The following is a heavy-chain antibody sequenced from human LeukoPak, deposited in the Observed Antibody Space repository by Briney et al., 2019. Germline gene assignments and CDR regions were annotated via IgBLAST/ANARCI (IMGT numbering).Heavy chain of an antibody. D-gene: IGHD4-17*01. V-gene: IGHV4-34*01. CDR2: INHSGST. Sequence: PSVTLSLTCAVYGGSFSGYYWSWIRQPPGKGLEWIGEINHSGSTNYNPSLKSRVTISVDTSKNQFSLKLSSVTAADTAVYYCARGLSTVPYWGQGTLVTVSS. CDR3: ARGLSTVPY. J-gene: IGHJ4*02. CDR1: GGSFSGYY.